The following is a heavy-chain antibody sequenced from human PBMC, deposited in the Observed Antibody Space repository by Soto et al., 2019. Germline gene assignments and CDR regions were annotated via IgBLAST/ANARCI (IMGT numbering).Heavy chain of an antibody. J-gene: IGHJ6*02. V-gene: IGHV4-34*01. CDR2: INHSGST. D-gene: IGHD6-19*01. CDR1: GGSFSGYY. CDR3: ARPTRQWLGLRYYYGMDV. Sequence: QVQLQQWGAGLLKPSETLSLTCAVYGGSFSGYYWSWIRQPPGKGLEWIGEINHSGSTNYNPSLTSRVTISVDTSENQFSLKLSSVTAADTAVYYCARPTRQWLGLRYYYGMDVWGQGTTVTVSS.